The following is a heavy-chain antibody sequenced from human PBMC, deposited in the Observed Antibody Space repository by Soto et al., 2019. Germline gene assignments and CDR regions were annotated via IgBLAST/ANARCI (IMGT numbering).Heavy chain of an antibody. CDR3: ARGIEGWYQGRYYYGMDV. Sequence: QVQLQESGPGLVKPSETLSLTCTVSGGSVSSGSYYWSWIRQPPGKGLEWIGYIYYSGSTNYNPSLKSRVTRSVDTSKNQFSRKRSSVTAADPAVYYCARGIEGWYQGRYYYGMDVWGQGTTVTVSS. V-gene: IGHV4-61*01. CDR2: IYYSGST. D-gene: IGHD6-19*01. CDR1: GGSVSSGSYY. J-gene: IGHJ6*02.